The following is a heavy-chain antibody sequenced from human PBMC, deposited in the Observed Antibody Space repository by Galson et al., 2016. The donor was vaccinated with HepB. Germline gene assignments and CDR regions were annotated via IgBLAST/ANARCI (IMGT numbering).Heavy chain of an antibody. Sequence: SLRLSCAASGFTFSNYAMNWVRQAPGKGLEWVAVISYDGSNKYFAASVKGRFTISRDNSKNTLYLQMNSLRAEDTAVYYCAKDALFYGWGNYVHYWGQGTLVTVSS. CDR1: GFTFSNYA. D-gene: IGHD3-10*01. J-gene: IGHJ4*02. CDR3: AKDALFYGWGNYVHY. V-gene: IGHV3-30*04. CDR2: ISYDGSNK.